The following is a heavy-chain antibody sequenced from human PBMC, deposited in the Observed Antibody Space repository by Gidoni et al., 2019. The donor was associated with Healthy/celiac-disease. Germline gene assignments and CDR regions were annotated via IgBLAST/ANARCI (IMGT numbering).Heavy chain of an antibody. D-gene: IGHD3-3*01. CDR3: ARVMRITIFGVTDGMDV. Sequence: HVQLVQSGSAVKTPGTSVTFSFEASGDTFTSYYMHWVRKAPGQGLEWMGIINPSGGSTSVEQKFQGTVNMTRDTSTSTVYMELGSLRSEYTAVYYCARVMRITIFGVTDGMDVWGQGTTVTVSS. J-gene: IGHJ6*02. V-gene: IGHV1-46*01. CDR1: GDTFTSYY. CDR2: INPSGGST.